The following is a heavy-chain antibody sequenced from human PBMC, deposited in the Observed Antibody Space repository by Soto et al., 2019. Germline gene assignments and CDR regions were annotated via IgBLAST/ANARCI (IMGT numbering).Heavy chain of an antibody. CDR1: GFTFSSYA. CDR2: ISYDGSNK. CDR3: ARDSIVGTYYMGFFDY. Sequence: GGSLRLSCAASGFTFSSYAMHWVRQAPGKGLEWVAVISYDGSNKYYADSVKGRFTISRDNSKNTLYLQMNSLRAEDTAVYYCARDSIVGTYYMGFFDYWGQGTLVTVSS. D-gene: IGHD1-26*01. V-gene: IGHV3-30-3*01. J-gene: IGHJ4*02.